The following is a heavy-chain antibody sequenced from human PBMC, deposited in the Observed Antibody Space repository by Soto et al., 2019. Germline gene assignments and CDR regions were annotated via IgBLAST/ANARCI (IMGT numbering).Heavy chain of an antibody. J-gene: IGHJ6*02. CDR1: GGSIRSGGYY. Sequence: SETLSLTCTVSGGSIRSGGYYWSWIRQHPGKGLEWIGYIYYSGSTYYNPSLKSRVTISVDTSNNQFSLKLSSLTAADTAVYYCARSSSSGYYYGMYVWGQGTTVTVS. D-gene: IGHD6-6*01. CDR3: ARSSSSGYYYGMYV. CDR2: IYYSGST. V-gene: IGHV4-31*03.